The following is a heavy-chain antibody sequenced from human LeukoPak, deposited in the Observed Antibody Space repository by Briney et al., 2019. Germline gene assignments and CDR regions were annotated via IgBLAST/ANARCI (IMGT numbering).Heavy chain of an antibody. Sequence: PGGSLRLSCAASGFTFSSYSMNWVRQAPGKGLEWVSSISSSSSYIYYADSVKGRFTISRDNAKNSLYPQMNSLRAEDTAVYYCARDMDYYGSGNYYNSPDYWGQGTLVTVSS. CDR1: GFTFSSYS. J-gene: IGHJ4*02. CDR2: ISSSSSYI. D-gene: IGHD3-10*01. V-gene: IGHV3-21*01. CDR3: ARDMDYYGSGNYYNSPDY.